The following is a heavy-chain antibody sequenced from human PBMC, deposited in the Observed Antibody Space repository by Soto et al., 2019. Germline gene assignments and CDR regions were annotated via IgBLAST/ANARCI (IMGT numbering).Heavy chain of an antibody. CDR1: GYTFTSYD. D-gene: IGHD4-17*01. CDR3: ARGRRARTVTTYAFDI. J-gene: IGHJ3*02. V-gene: IGHV1-8*01. CDR2: MNPNSGNT. Sequence: QVQLVQSGAEVKKPGASVKVSCKASGYTFTSYDINWVRQATGQGLEWMGWMNPNSGNTGYAQKFQGRVTLTRNTSISTAYMELSSLRSEDTAVYYCARGRRARTVTTYAFDIWGQGTMVTVSS.